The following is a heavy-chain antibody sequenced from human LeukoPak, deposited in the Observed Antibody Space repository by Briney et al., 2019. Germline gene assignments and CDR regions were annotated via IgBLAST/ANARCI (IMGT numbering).Heavy chain of an antibody. CDR2: IYYSGST. D-gene: IGHD2-15*01. Sequence: GSLRLSCAASGFTFSDSYMTWIRQPPGKGLEWIGSIYYSGSTYYNPSLKSRVTISVDTSKNQFSLKLSSVTAADTAVYYCARWAVVTANYFDYWGQGTLVTVSS. CDR3: ARWAVVTANYFDY. J-gene: IGHJ4*02. V-gene: IGHV4-38-2*01. CDR1: GFTFSDSY.